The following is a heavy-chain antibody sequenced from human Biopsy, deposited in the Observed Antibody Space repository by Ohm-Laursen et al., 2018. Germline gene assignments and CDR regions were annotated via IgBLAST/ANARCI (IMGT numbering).Heavy chain of an antibody. V-gene: IGHV1-69*13. CDR2: IIPFSGTI. Sequence: ASVKVSCKASGGSFNSLNLSWVRQAPGQGLEWLGGIIPFSGTINYAQAFRGRVAITADESTSTVYLDLSSLRSEDTATYYCARRRGADFDYWGQGTLVTVSS. CDR3: ARRRGADFDY. CDR1: GGSFNSLN. J-gene: IGHJ4*02. D-gene: IGHD3-16*01.